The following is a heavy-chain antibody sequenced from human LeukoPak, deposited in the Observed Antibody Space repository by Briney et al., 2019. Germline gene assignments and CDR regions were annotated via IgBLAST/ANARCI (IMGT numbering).Heavy chain of an antibody. V-gene: IGHV4-39*01. CDR3: AQILLATFDY. J-gene: IGHJ4*02. Sequence: SETLSLTCTVSGGSISSSSYYWGWIRQPPGKGLEWIGSIYYSGSTYYNPSLKSRVTISVDTSKNQFSLKLSSVTAADTAVYYCAQILLATFDYWGQGTLVTVSS. CDR1: GGSISSSSYY. D-gene: IGHD1-26*01. CDR2: IYYSGST.